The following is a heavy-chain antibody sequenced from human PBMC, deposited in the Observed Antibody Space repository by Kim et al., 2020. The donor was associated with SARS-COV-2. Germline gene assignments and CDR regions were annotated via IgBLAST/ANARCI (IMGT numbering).Heavy chain of an antibody. Sequence: SETLSLTCIVSNGSISNYYWSWIRRPPGKGLEWVGFISYNGNTNYNPSLKTRVTISLDTSKMQFSLKLNSVTAADAAVYYCVRTIGGSFADSWGQGALVT. CDR3: VRTIGGSFADS. V-gene: IGHV4-59*01. D-gene: IGHD1-26*01. CDR1: NGSISNYY. CDR2: ISYNGNT. J-gene: IGHJ4*02.